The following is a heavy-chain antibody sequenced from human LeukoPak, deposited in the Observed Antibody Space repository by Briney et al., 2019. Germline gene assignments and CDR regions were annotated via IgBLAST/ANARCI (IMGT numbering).Heavy chain of an antibody. V-gene: IGHV1-69*13. CDR3: AKSYYYDSRGYYFDY. CDR2: IIPIFGTA. CDR1: GGTFSSYA. J-gene: IGHJ4*02. Sequence: SVKVSCKASGGTFSSYAISWVRQAPGQGLEWMGGIIPIFGTANYAQKFQGRVTITADESTSTAYMELSSLRSEDTAVYYCAKSYYYDSRGYYFDYWGQGTLVTVPS. D-gene: IGHD3-22*01.